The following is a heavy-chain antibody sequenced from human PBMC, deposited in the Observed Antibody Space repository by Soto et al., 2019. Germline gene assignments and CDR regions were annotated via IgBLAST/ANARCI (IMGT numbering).Heavy chain of an antibody. J-gene: IGHJ4*02. Sequence: GGSLRLSCAASGFTFSSYGMHWVRQAPGKGLEWVAVISYDGSNKYYADSVKGRFTISRDNSKNTLYLQMNSLRAEDTAVYCCAKDYGGKLDYWGQGTLVTVSS. D-gene: IGHD2-15*01. V-gene: IGHV3-30*18. CDR3: AKDYGGKLDY. CDR2: ISYDGSNK. CDR1: GFTFSSYG.